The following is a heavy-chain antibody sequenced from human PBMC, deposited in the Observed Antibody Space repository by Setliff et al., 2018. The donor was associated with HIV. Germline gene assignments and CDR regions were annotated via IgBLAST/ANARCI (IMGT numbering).Heavy chain of an antibody. J-gene: IGHJ4*02. CDR3: ARVRLTMIMMVDYFDQ. Sequence: PSETLSLTCTVSGVSGGSISSHYWNWIRQPPGKGLEWIGYIYYTGTTKNNPSLKSRVTMSIDTSKNQFSLKLSSVTAADTAVYYCARVRLTMIMMVDYFDQWGQGTLVTVSS. CDR1: GGSISSHY. CDR2: IYYTGTT. D-gene: IGHD3-22*01. V-gene: IGHV4-59*11.